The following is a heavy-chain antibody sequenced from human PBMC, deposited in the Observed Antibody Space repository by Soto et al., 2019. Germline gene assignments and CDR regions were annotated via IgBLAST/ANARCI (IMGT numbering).Heavy chain of an antibody. J-gene: IGHJ4*02. CDR3: GGEVPPGLN. D-gene: IGHD6-25*01. CDR2: ISAYNGNT. CDR1: GYTFTSYG. V-gene: IGHV1-18*01. Sequence: QVQLVQSGAEVKKPGASVKVSCKASGYTFTSYGISWVRQAPGQGLEWMGWISAYNGNTNYAQKLQGRVTMATDPSMSTAPTELESPASVDTALDFSGGEVPPGLNLGQEPLVTVSS.